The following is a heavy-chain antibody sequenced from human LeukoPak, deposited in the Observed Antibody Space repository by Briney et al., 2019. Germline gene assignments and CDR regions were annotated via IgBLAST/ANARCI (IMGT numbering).Heavy chain of an antibody. Sequence: AVXSSDGSSTYYGDSVKGRFTISRDNSNNTLYLQMSSLRAEDTAVFYCARAVHRSGSYYYGMDVWGQGTTVTVSS. CDR2: XSSDGSST. D-gene: IGHD6-19*01. V-gene: IGHV3-30*15. J-gene: IGHJ6*02. CDR3: ARAVHRSGSYYYGMDV.